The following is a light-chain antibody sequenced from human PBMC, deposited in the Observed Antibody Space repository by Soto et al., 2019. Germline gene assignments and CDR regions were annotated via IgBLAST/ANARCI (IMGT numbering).Light chain of an antibody. CDR3: QDYGTSAPWT. J-gene: IGKJ1*01. CDR1: QNIRGNE. V-gene: IGKV3-20*01. CDR2: RGS. Sequence: EVVLTQSPGTLSLSPGERATLSCRASQNIRGNELAWYQQKPGQAPRLLIYRGSSRATGIPDRFSGRGSGEDFTLLISRLEPEDVAVYYCQDYGTSAPWTFGQGTKVEIK.